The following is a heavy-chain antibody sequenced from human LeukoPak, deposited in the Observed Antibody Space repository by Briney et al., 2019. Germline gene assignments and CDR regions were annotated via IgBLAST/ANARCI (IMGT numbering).Heavy chain of an antibody. Sequence: GSSVKVSCKASGGTFSSYAISWVRQAPGQGLEWMGRIIPILGIANYAQKFQGRVTITADKSTSTAYMELSSLRSEDTAVYYCASYDSSGYYLYWGQGTLVTVSS. J-gene: IGHJ4*02. CDR3: ASYDSSGYYLY. V-gene: IGHV1-69*04. D-gene: IGHD3-22*01. CDR1: GGTFSSYA. CDR2: IIPILGIA.